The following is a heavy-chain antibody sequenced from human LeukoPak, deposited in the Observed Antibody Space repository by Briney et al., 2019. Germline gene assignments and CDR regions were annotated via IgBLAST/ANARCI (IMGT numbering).Heavy chain of an antibody. V-gene: IGHV3-30*18. D-gene: IGHD3-3*01. CDR1: GFTFSTYG. Sequence: GGSLRLSCAASGFTFSTYGIHWVRQAPGKGLEWVAVISYDGSNKYYADSVKGRFTISRDNSKNTLYLQMNSLRAEDTAVYYCAKGYHDFWREEDYFDYWGQGTLVTVSS. CDR3: AKGYHDFWREEDYFDY. CDR2: ISYDGSNK. J-gene: IGHJ4*02.